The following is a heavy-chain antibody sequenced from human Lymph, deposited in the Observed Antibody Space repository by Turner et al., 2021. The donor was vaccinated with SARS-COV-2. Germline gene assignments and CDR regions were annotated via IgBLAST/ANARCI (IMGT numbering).Heavy chain of an antibody. Sequence: QVQLVQSGAEVKKPGASVKVSCKAPGYTFTSYDINWVRQATGQGLEWRGWMNPKGGNTGYAQKFQGRVTMTRNTSISTAYMELSSLRSEDTAVYYCARGRYSGGGMDVWGQGTTVTVSS. CDR3: ARGRYSGGGMDV. D-gene: IGHD1-26*01. J-gene: IGHJ6*02. CDR2: MNPKGGNT. CDR1: GYTFTSYD. V-gene: IGHV1-8*02.